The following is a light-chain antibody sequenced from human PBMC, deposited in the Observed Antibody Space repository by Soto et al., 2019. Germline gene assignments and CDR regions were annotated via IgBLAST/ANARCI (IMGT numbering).Light chain of an antibody. V-gene: IGLV2-14*03. CDR3: SSYTRGSTLV. CDR2: DVS. CDR1: SSDVGAYNY. Sequence: QSALTQPASVSGSPGQSIAISCTGTSSDVGAYNYVSWYQHHPGKAPKLMIYDVSNRPSGVSDRFSGSKSGNTASLTISGLQAEDEADYYCSSYTRGSTLVFGGGTQLTVL. J-gene: IGLJ2*01.